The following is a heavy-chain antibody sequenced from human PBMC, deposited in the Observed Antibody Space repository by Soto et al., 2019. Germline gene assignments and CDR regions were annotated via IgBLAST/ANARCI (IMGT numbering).Heavy chain of an antibody. CDR1: GLTFSSYA. D-gene: IGHD6-19*01. V-gene: IGHV3-30*04. CDR2: ISKDGRNE. J-gene: IGHJ4*02. CDR3: ARDRRNNDSSAPHDH. Sequence: GGSLRLSCAVSGLTFSSYAMHWVRQAPGKGLEWVAVISKDGRNEYYADSVKGRFTISRDNSKNTLFLHMNGLRSEDTAVYYCARDRRNNDSSAPHDHWGQGTPVTVSS.